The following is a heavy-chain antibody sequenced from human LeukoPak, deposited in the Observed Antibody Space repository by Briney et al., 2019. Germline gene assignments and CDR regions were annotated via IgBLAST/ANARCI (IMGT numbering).Heavy chain of an antibody. Sequence: PSQTLSLTCTASGGSISSGSYYWSWIRQPAGKGLEWIGRIYTSGSTNYNPSLKSRVTISVDTSKNQFSLKLSSVTAADTAVYYCARDRITMVRGVTNDAFDIWGQGTMVTVSS. CDR2: IYTSGST. CDR1: GGSISSGSYY. CDR3: ARDRITMVRGVTNDAFDI. V-gene: IGHV4-61*02. D-gene: IGHD3-10*01. J-gene: IGHJ3*02.